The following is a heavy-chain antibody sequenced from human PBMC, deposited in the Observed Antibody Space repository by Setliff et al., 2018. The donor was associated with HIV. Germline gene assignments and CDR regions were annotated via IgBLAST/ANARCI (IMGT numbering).Heavy chain of an antibody. CDR3: ARGDGYSLGGYSYMDV. D-gene: IGHD4-4*01. CDR2: IYSGGTT. Sequence: GESLKISCAAAEFTLSAFSVTWVRQAPGKGLEWVSVIYSGGTTYYADSVRGRFTISRDNSKNTLYLQMNSLRAEDTAVYYCARGDGYSLGGYSYMDVWGKGTTVTVSS. J-gene: IGHJ6*03. CDR1: EFTLSAFS. V-gene: IGHV3-53*01.